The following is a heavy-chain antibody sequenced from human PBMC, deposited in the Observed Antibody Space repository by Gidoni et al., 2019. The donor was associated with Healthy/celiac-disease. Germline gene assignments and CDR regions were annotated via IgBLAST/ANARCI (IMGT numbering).Heavy chain of an antibody. CDR2: FDPSDAYT. J-gene: IGHJ5*02. D-gene: IGHD4-17*01. Sequence: EVQLVQAGAEAKKTGESLTISCKGSGYSFTSYWISWVRQMPGKGLEWMGRFDPSDAYTNYSPSFQGHVTISADKSISTAYLQWSSLKASDTAMYYCARDGDYFWFDPWGQGTLVSVSS. CDR3: ARDGDYFWFDP. V-gene: IGHV5-10-1*03. CDR1: GYSFTSYW.